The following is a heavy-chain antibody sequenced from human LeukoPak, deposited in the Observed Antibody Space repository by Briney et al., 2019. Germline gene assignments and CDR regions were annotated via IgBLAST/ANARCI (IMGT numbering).Heavy chain of an antibody. D-gene: IGHD5/OR15-5a*01. J-gene: IGHJ4*02. CDR2: ISYTSGTI. CDR3: ARDLRSSRVSYFEY. CDR1: GFTFSSYS. V-gene: IGHV3-48*02. Sequence: GGSQRFSCAASGFTFSSYSMNWVRQAPGKGLEWVSYISYTSGTIYYADSVQGRFTISRDNAKNSLYLQMDSLRDEDSAVYYCARDLRSSRVSYFEYWGRGNVVHVS.